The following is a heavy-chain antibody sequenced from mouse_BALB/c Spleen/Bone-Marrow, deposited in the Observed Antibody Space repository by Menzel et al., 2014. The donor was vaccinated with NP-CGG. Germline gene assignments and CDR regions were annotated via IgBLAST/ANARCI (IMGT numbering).Heavy chain of an antibody. D-gene: IGHD1-1*01. V-gene: IGHV1-39*01. CDR3: ATYGYSYWYFDV. J-gene: IGHJ1*01. CDR2: IDPYYGGT. Sequence: VHVKQSGPELEKPGASVKISCKASGYSFTGYNMNWVKQSNGKSLEWIGNIDPYYGGTSYNQKFKGKATLTVDKSSSTAYMQLKRLTSEDSAVYYCATYGYSYWYFDVWGAGTTVTVSS. CDR1: GYSFTGYN.